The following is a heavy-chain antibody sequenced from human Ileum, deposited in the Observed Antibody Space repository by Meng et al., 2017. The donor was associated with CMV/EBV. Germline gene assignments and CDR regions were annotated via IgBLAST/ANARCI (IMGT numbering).Heavy chain of an antibody. J-gene: IGHJ3*02. V-gene: IGHV3-30*04. Sequence: GESLKISCAASGFTFSSYAMYWVRQAPGEGLEWVAVVSYGGSDKYYADSVKGRFTISRDISKNTLYLQMSSLRAEDTAVYYCARVGLRYCSSTSCYRGGPSHAFDIWGQGTMVTVSS. D-gene: IGHD2-2*02. CDR3: ARVGLRYCSSTSCYRGGPSHAFDI. CDR1: GFTFSSYA. CDR2: VSYGGSDK.